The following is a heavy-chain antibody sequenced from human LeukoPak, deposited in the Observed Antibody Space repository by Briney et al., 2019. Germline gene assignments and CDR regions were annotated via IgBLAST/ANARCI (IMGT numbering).Heavy chain of an antibody. Sequence: GGSLRLSCAASGFTFSSYAMRWVRQAPGKGLEWVAVISYDGSNKYYADSVKGRFTISRDNSKNTLYLQMNSLRAEDTAVYYCARDRYCSGGSCYSFDYWGQGTLVTVSS. J-gene: IGHJ4*02. CDR3: ARDRYCSGGSCYSFDY. D-gene: IGHD2-15*01. CDR1: GFTFSSYA. CDR2: ISYDGSNK. V-gene: IGHV3-30-3*01.